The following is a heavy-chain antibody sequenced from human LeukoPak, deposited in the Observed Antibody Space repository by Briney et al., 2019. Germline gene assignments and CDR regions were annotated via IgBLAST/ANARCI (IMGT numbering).Heavy chain of an antibody. D-gene: IGHD6-19*01. CDR2: ISSSSSYI. Sequence: GGSLRLSCAASGFTFSSYSMNWVRQAPGKGLEWVSSISSSSSYIYYADSVKGRFTISRDNAKNSLYLQMNSLRAEDTAVYYCAGDPYSSGSDAFDIWGQGTMVTVSS. J-gene: IGHJ3*02. CDR3: AGDPYSSGSDAFDI. V-gene: IGHV3-21*01. CDR1: GFTFSSYS.